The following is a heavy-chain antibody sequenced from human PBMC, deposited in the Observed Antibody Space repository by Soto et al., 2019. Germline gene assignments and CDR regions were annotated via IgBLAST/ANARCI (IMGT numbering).Heavy chain of an antibody. CDR3: ARDQRRDYDFWSGYSQGFDY. J-gene: IGHJ4*02. V-gene: IGHV1-3*01. CDR2: INAANGNT. Sequence: GASVQGSCKSSSYTFTLYAMHWVRQAPGPRIEFMGWINAANGNTKSSQKFQGRVTFTRDTSASTGYMELSTLNSADTAVYYCARDQRRDYDFWSGYSQGFDYWGQGPPVTVSS. D-gene: IGHD3-3*01. CDR1: SYTFTLYA.